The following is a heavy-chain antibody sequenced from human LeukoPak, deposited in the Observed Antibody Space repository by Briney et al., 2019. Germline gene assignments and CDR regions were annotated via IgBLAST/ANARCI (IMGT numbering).Heavy chain of an antibody. Sequence: SQTLSLTCAISGDSVSNNRAAWNWIRQSPSRGLEWLGRTYYRSKWYTDYAISVKSRITFIPDTSKNQFSLQLNSVTPEDTAVYYCARVADTGSWYFDLWGRGTLVTVSS. D-gene: IGHD1-1*01. CDR2: TYYRSKWYT. J-gene: IGHJ2*01. V-gene: IGHV6-1*01. CDR3: ARVADTGSWYFDL. CDR1: GDSVSNNRAA.